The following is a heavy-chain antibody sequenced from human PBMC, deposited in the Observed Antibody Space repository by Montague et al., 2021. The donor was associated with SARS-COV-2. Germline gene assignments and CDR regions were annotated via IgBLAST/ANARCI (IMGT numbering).Heavy chain of an antibody. J-gene: IGHJ6*02. CDR3: ARVVGPTSYYYYGMDV. CDR1: GFTFGRYN. Sequence: SLRLSCAASGFTFGRYNMNWIRQAPGKGLEWVSYISSSSSTIYYADSVKGRFTISRDNAKDSLYLQMNSLRDEDTAVFYCARVVGPTSYYYYGMDVWGQGTTVTVSS. V-gene: IGHV3-48*02. D-gene: IGHD1-26*01. CDR2: ISSSSSTI.